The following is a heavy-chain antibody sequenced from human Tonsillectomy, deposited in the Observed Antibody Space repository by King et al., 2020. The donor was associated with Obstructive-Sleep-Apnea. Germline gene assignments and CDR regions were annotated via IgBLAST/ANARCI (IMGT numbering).Heavy chain of an antibody. CDR3: ARGYLGAFDI. Sequence: VQLVESGGGLVQPGGSLRVSCVVSGFIVNNNYMSWVRQAPGKGLEWVSVIYGGGSTSYADSVKGRFTISRHISKDTLYLQMNSLRAEDTAVYYCARGYLGAFDIWGQGTMVTVSS. D-gene: IGHD7-27*01. J-gene: IGHJ3*02. CDR1: GFIVNNNY. CDR2: IYGGGST. V-gene: IGHV3-53*04.